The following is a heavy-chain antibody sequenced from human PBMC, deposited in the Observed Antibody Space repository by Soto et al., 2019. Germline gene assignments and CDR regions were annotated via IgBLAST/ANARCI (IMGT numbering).Heavy chain of an antibody. CDR1: GFTFSSYS. D-gene: IGHD3-10*01. CDR3: AGLWFGENLDYCYGMDV. V-gene: IGHV3-48*01. J-gene: IGHJ6*02. CDR2: ISSSSSTI. Sequence: EVQLVESGGGLVQPGGSLRLSCAASGFTFSSYSMNWVRQAPGKGLEWVSYISSSSSTIYYADSVKGRFTISRDNAKNXXYLQMNSLRAEDTAVYYCAGLWFGENLDYCYGMDVWGQGTTVTVSS.